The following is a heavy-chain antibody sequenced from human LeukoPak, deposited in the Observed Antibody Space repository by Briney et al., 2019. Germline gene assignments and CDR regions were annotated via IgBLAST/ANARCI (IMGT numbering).Heavy chain of an antibody. CDR3: GTYSSLNRREFQY. V-gene: IGHV3-21*01. D-gene: IGHD3-22*01. J-gene: IGHJ1*01. CDR1: GFAFTSYS. CDR2: ISSSSGYI. Sequence: GGSLSLSPAPSGFAFTSYSMSCVCEAPGEGVEWVSSISSSSGYIYYAHSVKGRFTISRDNAKNSLYLAVNSLRAEDRAVFYCGTYSSLNRREFQYWGQGTLLTVSS.